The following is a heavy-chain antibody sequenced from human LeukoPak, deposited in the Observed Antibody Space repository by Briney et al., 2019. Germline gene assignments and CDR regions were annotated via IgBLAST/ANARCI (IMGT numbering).Heavy chain of an antibody. Sequence: PGGSLRLSCAASGFTFSSYAMSWVRQAPGKGLEWVSAISGSGGSTYYADSVKGRFTISRDNAKNSLYLQMNSLRAEDTAVYYCARDSYSSRGGYFQHWGQGTLVTVSS. J-gene: IGHJ1*01. V-gene: IGHV3-23*01. CDR3: ARDSYSSRGGYFQH. D-gene: IGHD6-13*01. CDR1: GFTFSSYA. CDR2: ISGSGGST.